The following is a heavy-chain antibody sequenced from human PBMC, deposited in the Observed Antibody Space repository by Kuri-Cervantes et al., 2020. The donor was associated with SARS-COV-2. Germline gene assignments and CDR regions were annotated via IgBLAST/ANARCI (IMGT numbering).Heavy chain of an antibody. J-gene: IGHJ6*03. CDR2: IYYSGST. CDR3: ARDLWGSPGYMDV. D-gene: IGHD3-16*01. Sequence: GSLRLSCTVSGGSISSSSYYWGWIRQPPGKGLEWIGSIYYSGSTYYNPSLKSQVTISVDTSKNQSSLKLSSVTAADTAVYYCARDLWGSPGYMDVWGKGTTVTVSS. CDR1: GGSISSSSYY. V-gene: IGHV4-39*07.